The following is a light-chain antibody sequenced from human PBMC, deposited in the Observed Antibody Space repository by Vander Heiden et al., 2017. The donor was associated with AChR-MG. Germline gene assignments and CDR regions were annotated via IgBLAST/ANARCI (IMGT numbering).Light chain of an antibody. CDR2: DVN. Sequence: HSALTHPRSVSGSLGQSVTISCTGSSSAAGGYDYVSWYQPFPGIAPKLIIFDVNKRPSGVPGRFSGSKSGNTASLSISGLQAEDEADYYCCSYAGTYTWVFGGGTSLTVL. CDR1: SSAAGGYDY. CDR3: CSYAGTYTWV. J-gene: IGLJ3*02. V-gene: IGLV2-11*01.